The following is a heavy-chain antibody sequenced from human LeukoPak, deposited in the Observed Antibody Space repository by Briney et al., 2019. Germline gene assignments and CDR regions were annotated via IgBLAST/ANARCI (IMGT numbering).Heavy chain of an antibody. J-gene: IGHJ2*01. V-gene: IGHV3-11*04. CDR2: ISSSGSTI. CDR1: GFTVSSNY. Sequence: GGSLRLSCAASGFTVSSNYMSWVRQAPGKGLEWVSYISSSGSTIYYADSVKGRFTISRDNAKNSLYLQMNSLRAEDTAVYYCASLLGPDISRPWYFDLWGRGTLVTVSS. D-gene: IGHD3-9*01. CDR3: ASLLGPDISRPWYFDL.